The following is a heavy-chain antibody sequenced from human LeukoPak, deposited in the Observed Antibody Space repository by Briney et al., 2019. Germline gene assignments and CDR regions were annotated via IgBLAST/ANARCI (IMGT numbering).Heavy chain of an antibody. J-gene: IGHJ4*02. V-gene: IGHV1-46*01. D-gene: IGHD1-26*01. Sequence: ASVKVSCKASGYTFTSYYMHWVRQAPGQGLEWMGIINPSGGSTSYAHKFQGRVTMTRDTSTSTVYMELSSLRSGDTAVYYCARSVGATGYFDYWGQGTLVTVSS. CDR1: GYTFTSYY. CDR2: INPSGGST. CDR3: ARSVGATGYFDY.